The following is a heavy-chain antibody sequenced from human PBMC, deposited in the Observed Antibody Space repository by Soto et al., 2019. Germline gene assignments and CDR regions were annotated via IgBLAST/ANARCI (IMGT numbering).Heavy chain of an antibody. V-gene: IGHV4-61*01. CDR2: TYYSGST. J-gene: IGHJ4*02. CDR3: ARERTADPTFCDS. CDR1: GGSVSSGSYY. Sequence: PSETLSLTCTVSGGSVSSGSYYWRWIRQPPGKGLEWIAYTYYSGSTDYNPSLKSRVTISLDTSKNQFSLKLTSVTAADTAVYYCARERTADPTFCDSRGKRTLITVSS. D-gene: IGHD2-21*02.